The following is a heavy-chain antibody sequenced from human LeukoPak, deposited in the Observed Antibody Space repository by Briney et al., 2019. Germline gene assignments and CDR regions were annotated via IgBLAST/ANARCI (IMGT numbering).Heavy chain of an antibody. D-gene: IGHD3-10*01. CDR2: IYYSGST. Sequence: SETLSLTCTVSGGSISSYYWSWIRQPPGKGLEWIGYIYYSGSTNYNPSLKSRVTISVDTSKNQFSLKLSSVTAADTAVYYCASASFNYYGLGSYYSLYFDYWGQGTLVTVSS. J-gene: IGHJ4*02. V-gene: IGHV4-59*01. CDR3: ASASFNYYGLGSYYSLYFDY. CDR1: GGSISSYY.